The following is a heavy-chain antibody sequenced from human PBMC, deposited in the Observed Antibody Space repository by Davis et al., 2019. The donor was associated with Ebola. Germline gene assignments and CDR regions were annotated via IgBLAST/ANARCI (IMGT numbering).Heavy chain of an antibody. CDR2: ISGSGGST. CDR3: AKGDRVIYYYDSSDDY. Sequence: PGGSLRLSCAASGFTFSSYAMSWVRQAPGKGLEWVSGISGSGGSTYYADSVKGRFTTSRDNSKNTLYLQMNSLRAEDTAVYYCAKGDRVIYYYDSSDDYWGQGTLVTVSS. J-gene: IGHJ4*02. V-gene: IGHV3-23*01. CDR1: GFTFSSYA. D-gene: IGHD3-22*01.